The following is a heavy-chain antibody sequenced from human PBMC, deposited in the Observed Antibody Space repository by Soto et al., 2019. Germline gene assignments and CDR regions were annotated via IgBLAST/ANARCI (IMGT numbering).Heavy chain of an antibody. D-gene: IGHD1-20*01. V-gene: IGHV1-18*04. CDR3: ARGGVTGPRYSYGMDV. CDR2: ISAYNGNT. Sequence: XSVKVSCEASGYTFTSYGISWVRQAPGQGLEWMGWISAYNGNTNYAQKLQGRVTMTTDTSTSTAYMELRSLRSDDTAVYYCARGGVTGPRYSYGMDVWGQGTTVTVSS. CDR1: GYTFTSYG. J-gene: IGHJ6*02.